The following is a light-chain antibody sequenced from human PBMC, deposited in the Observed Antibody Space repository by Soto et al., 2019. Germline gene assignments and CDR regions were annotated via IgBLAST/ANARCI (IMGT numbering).Light chain of an antibody. CDR1: QSIRSNY. J-gene: IGKJ1*01. Sequence: IVLTQSPGTLSLSPGERATLSCRASQSIRSNYVAWYQQKPGQGPRLLIYGASSRATGIPDRFSGSGSGTDFTLTISRLEPEDFAMYYCQQYGSSPRTFGQGTKVDSK. CDR2: GAS. V-gene: IGKV3-20*01. CDR3: QQYGSSPRT.